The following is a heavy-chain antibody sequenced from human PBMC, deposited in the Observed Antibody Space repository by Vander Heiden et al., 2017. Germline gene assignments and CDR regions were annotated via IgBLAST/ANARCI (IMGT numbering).Heavy chain of an antibody. J-gene: IGHJ4*02. CDR2: IYYSGST. V-gene: IGHV4-39*01. CDR3: ARLPYDFWSGYFDY. CDR1: GGSISSSSYY. D-gene: IGHD3-3*01. Sequence: QLQLQVSGPGLVKPSETLSLTCTVSGGSISSSSYYWGWIRQPPGKGLEWIGSIYYSGSTYYNPSLKSRVTISVDTSKNQFSLKLSSVTAADTAVYYCARLPYDFWSGYFDYWGQGTLVTVSS.